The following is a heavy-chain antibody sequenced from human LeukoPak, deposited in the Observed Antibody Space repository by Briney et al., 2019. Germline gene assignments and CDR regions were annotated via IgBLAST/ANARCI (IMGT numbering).Heavy chain of an antibody. D-gene: IGHD3-16*01. V-gene: IGHV1-46*01. CDR1: GYTFTGYY. Sequence: GASVKVSCKTSGYTFTGYYMHWVRQAPGQGLEWMGWINPSGGGTSYAQKFQGRVTMTRDMSTSTVYMELSSLRSEDTAVYYCARDEPYDYVWGSYTGYFDYWGQGTLVTVSS. CDR3: ARDEPYDYVWGSYTGYFDY. J-gene: IGHJ4*02. CDR2: INPSGGGT.